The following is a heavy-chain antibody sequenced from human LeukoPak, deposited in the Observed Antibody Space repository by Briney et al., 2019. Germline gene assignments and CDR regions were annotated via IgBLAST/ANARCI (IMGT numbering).Heavy chain of an antibody. CDR3: VREVTMVRGVITFYHYNGMDV. CDR1: GYTFTSYG. V-gene: IGHV1-18*01. Sequence: GASVKVSCEASGYTFTSYGISWVRQAPGQGLEWMGWISAYNGYTSYAQNFQGRVTMTTDASTSTAYVELRSLRSDDTAVYYCVREVTMVRGVITFYHYNGMDVWGQGTAVTVSS. CDR2: ISAYNGYT. J-gene: IGHJ6*02. D-gene: IGHD3-10*01.